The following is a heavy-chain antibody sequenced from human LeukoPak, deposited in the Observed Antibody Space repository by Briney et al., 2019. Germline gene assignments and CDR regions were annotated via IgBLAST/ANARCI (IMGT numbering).Heavy chain of an antibody. Sequence: PGGSLRLSCAASGFTFSSYAMSWVRQAPGKGLEWVSAISGSGGSTYYADSVKGRFTISRDNSKNTPYLQMNSLRAEDTAVYYRAKDKGYGGPDGLLDYWGQGTLVTVSS. CDR1: GFTFSSYA. D-gene: IGHD4-23*01. CDR3: AKDKGYGGPDGLLDY. J-gene: IGHJ4*02. V-gene: IGHV3-23*01. CDR2: ISGSGGST.